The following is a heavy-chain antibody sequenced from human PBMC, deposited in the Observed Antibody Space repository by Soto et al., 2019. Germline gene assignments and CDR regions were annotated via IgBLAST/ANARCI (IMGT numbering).Heavy chain of an antibody. J-gene: IGHJ4*02. CDR1: GGSISSGGYY. V-gene: IGHV4-31*03. D-gene: IGHD3-16*01. CDR3: ARVRSNQARGGGVAAAFDY. Sequence: SETLSLTCTVSGGSISSGGYYWSWIRQHPGKGLEWIGYIYYSGSTYYNPSLKSRVTISVDTSKNQFSLKLSSVTAADTAVYYCARVRSNQARGGGVAAAFDYWGQGTLVTVSS. CDR2: IYYSGST.